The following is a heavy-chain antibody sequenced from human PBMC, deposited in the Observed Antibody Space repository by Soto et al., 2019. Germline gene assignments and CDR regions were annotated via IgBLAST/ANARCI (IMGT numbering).Heavy chain of an antibody. D-gene: IGHD3-10*02. CDR1: GDSVSSNSAA. CDR2: TYYRSKWYN. Sequence: KQSQTLSLTCAISGDSVSSNSAAWNWIRQSPSRGLEWLGRTYYRSKWYNDYAVSVKSRITINPDTSKNQFSLQLNSVTPEDTAVYYCAREGGPFFIFGTSRYYGMDVWGQGTTVTVSS. V-gene: IGHV6-1*01. J-gene: IGHJ6*02. CDR3: AREGGPFFIFGTSRYYGMDV.